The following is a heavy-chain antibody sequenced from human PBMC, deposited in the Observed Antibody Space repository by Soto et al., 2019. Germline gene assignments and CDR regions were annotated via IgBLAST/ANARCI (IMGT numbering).Heavy chain of an antibody. Sequence: QVQLVQSGAEVKKPGSSVKVSCKASGGTFSSSAISWVRQAPGQGLEWMGGIIPIFGTANYAQKFQGRVTITADESTSKAYMELSSLRSEDTAVYYCARDGTQAVGEDYWGQGTLVTVSS. CDR2: IIPIFGTA. CDR1: GGTFSSSA. V-gene: IGHV1-69*01. D-gene: IGHD6-19*01. CDR3: ARDGTQAVGEDY. J-gene: IGHJ4*02.